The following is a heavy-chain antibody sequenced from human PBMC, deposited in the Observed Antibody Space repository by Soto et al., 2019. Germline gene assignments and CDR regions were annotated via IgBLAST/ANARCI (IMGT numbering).Heavy chain of an antibody. J-gene: IGHJ4*02. CDR1: AGSISSGGYY. V-gene: IGHV4-31*03. CDR2: IYYSGST. CDR3: ATAPRPYYYDSSGYYY. D-gene: IGHD3-22*01. Sequence: SETLSLSCTVSAGSISSGGYYWSWIRQHPGKGLEWIGYIYYSGSTYYNPSIESRVNISVDTSKNQFSLKLSSVTAAVTAVYYCATAPRPYYYDSSGYYYWGQGTLVTVSS.